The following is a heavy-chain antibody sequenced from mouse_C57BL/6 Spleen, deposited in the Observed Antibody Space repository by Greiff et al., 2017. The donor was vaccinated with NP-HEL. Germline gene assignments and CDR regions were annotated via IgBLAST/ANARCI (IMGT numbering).Heavy chain of an antibody. CDR3: AREGVTTRFDY. J-gene: IGHJ2*01. V-gene: IGHV5-4*03. D-gene: IGHD2-2*01. Sequence: EVKLMESGGGLVKPGGSLKLSCAASGFTFSSYAMSWVRQTPEKRPEWVATISDGGSYTYYPDNVKGRFTISRDNAKNNLYLQMSHLKSEDTAMYYCAREGVTTRFDYWGQGTTLTVSP. CDR2: ISDGGSYT. CDR1: GFTFSSYA.